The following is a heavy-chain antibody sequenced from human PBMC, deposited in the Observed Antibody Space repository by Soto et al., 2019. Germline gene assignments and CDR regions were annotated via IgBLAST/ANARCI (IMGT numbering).Heavy chain of an antibody. CDR1: GFVFSAYS. D-gene: IGHD2-21*01. Sequence: GGSLRLSCAASGFVFSAYSMHWVRQAPGKGLEWVSAISGSGGSTYYADSVKGRFTISRDNSKNTLYLQMNSLRAEDTAVYYCAKLKGVSSISLEAYFDYWGQGTLVTVSS. V-gene: IGHV3-23*01. CDR3: AKLKGVSSISLEAYFDY. J-gene: IGHJ4*02. CDR2: ISGSGGST.